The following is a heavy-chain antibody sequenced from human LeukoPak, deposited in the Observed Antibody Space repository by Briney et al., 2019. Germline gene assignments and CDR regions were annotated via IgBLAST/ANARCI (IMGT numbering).Heavy chain of an antibody. J-gene: IGHJ4*02. CDR1: GGSFSGYY. V-gene: IGHV4-39*01. D-gene: IGHD3-10*01. CDR2: IYYSGST. CDR3: ARQTYGSGSYYNLDC. Sequence: SSETLSLTCAVYGGSFSGYYWGWIRQPPGKGLEWIGTIYYSGSTYYNPSLKSRVTISVDTSKNQFSLKLGSVTAADTAVYYCARQTYGSGSYYNLDCWGQGTLVTVSS.